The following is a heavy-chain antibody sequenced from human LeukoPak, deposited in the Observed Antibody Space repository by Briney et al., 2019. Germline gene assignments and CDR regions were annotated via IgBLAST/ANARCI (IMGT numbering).Heavy chain of an antibody. CDR3: ARVGGYSYGTNWFDP. J-gene: IGHJ5*02. V-gene: IGHV4-39*07. CDR1: GDSISSSRYY. D-gene: IGHD5-18*01. Sequence: SETLSLTCTVSGDSISSSRYYWGWIRQPPGKGLEWIGSIYYSGSAYYNPSLKSRVTISVDTSKNQFSLKLSSVTAADTAVYYCARVGGYSYGTNWFDPWGQGTLVTVSS. CDR2: IYYSGSA.